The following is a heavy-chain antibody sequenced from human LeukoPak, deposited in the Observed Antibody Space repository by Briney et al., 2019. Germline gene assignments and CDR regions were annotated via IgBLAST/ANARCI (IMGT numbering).Heavy chain of an antibody. CDR2: IHYSGRT. V-gene: IGHV4-59*01. J-gene: IGHJ6*03. Sequence: SSETLSLTCTVSGGSISGYYWSWLRQPPGKGLEWIGYIHYSGRTNYNPSLKRRVTISIETSKNQFSLKLSSVTAADTAVYYCARTQEAGYSSGYYYYYMDVRGKGTTVTISS. CDR3: ARTQEAGYSSGYYYYYMDV. D-gene: IGHD6-19*01. CDR1: GGSISGYY.